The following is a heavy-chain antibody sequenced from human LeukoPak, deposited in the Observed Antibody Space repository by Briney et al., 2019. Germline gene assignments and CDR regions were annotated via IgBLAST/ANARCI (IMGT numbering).Heavy chain of an antibody. CDR2: FNPSSGST. Sequence: ASVKVSCKASGYIFTSYYMHWVRQAPGQGLEWMAIFNPSSGSTSYAQKFQGRVTLTRDMSTSTVYMELSSLRSEDTAVYYCARAPDVSGYYYYYYMDVWGKGTTVTVSS. CDR3: ARAPDVSGYYYYYYMDV. V-gene: IGHV1-46*01. D-gene: IGHD1-26*01. J-gene: IGHJ6*03. CDR1: GYIFTSYY.